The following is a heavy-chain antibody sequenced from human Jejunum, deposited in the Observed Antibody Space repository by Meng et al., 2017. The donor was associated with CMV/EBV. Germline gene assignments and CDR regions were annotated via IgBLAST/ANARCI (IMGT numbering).Heavy chain of an antibody. V-gene: IGHV2-5*02. D-gene: IGHD1-26*01. CDR2: IYRGDDK. J-gene: IGHJ4*02. CDR1: GFSPSTSGEG. CDR3: AHFVGGYYPSRPDY. Sequence: QITLKEPGPTLVKPTQTLTLTCGLSGFSPSTSGEGVGWIRQPPGKALEWLALIYRGDDKRYSPSLNSRLTIAKDTSKNEVVLTLTNMGPIDTGTYYCAHFVGGYYPSRPDYWGQGTLVTVAS.